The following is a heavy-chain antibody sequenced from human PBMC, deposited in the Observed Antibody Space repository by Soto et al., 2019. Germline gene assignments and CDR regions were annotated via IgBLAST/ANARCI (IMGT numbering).Heavy chain of an antibody. D-gene: IGHD3-10*01. CDR1: GYTFISYY. CDR2: INPSDVST. Sequence: QVQLVQSGAEVKKPGASVKISCKASGYTFISYYIHCVRQAPGQGLEWMGIINPSDVSTNYAQKFQGRVTMTRDTSTSTVFMELSSLTSEDTAVYYCARRYYSGSGSPVALDYWGQGTLVTVSS. V-gene: IGHV1-46*01. CDR3: ARRYYSGSGSPVALDY. J-gene: IGHJ4*02.